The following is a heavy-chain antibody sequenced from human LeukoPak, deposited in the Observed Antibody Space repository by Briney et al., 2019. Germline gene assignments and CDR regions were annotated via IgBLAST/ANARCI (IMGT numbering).Heavy chain of an antibody. CDR1: GFTFSSYW. V-gene: IGHV3-7*01. Sequence: GGSLRLSCAASGFTFSSYWMSWVRQAPGKGLEWVANIKQDGSEKYYVDSVKGRFTISRDSAKNSLYLQMNSLRAEDTAVYYCARAYGSGATWYYYYYYYMDVWGKGTTVTISS. CDR2: IKQDGSEK. D-gene: IGHD3-10*01. CDR3: ARAYGSGATWYYYYYYYMDV. J-gene: IGHJ6*03.